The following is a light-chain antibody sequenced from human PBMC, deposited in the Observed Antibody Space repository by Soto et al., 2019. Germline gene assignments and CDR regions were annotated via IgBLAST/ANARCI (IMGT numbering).Light chain of an antibody. CDR3: MQALQTPLT. CDR2: LGS. CDR1: QILLHSNGYNY. V-gene: IGKV2-28*01. J-gene: IGKJ4*01. Sequence: DLVMTPSPLSLTVTPGEPASISCSSSQILLHSNGYNYWDWYLQKPGQSAQLLIYLGSNRASGVPDRVSGSGSGTHFTRNISRVEAEDVWVYYCMQALQTPLTFGGGTKVEIK.